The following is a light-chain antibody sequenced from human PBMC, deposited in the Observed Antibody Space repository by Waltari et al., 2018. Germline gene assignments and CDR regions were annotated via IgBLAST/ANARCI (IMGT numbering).Light chain of an antibody. V-gene: IGLV2-23*02. Sequence: QSALTQPASVSGSPGQSITISCTGTSSDVGSYNRVSWYQQNPGEVPKLMIYEVNKRPSGVADRFSGSKSGNTATLTISGLQAEDEADYYCSSHTSDLSWLFGGGTKVTVL. CDR3: SSHTSDLSWL. CDR1: SSDVGSYNR. J-gene: IGLJ3*02. CDR2: EVN.